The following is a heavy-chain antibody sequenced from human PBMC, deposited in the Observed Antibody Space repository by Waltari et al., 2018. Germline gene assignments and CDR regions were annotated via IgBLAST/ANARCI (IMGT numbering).Heavy chain of an antibody. J-gene: IGHJ3*02. CDR1: GGSFSGYY. V-gene: IGHV4-34*01. Sequence: QVQLQQWGAGLLKPSETLSLTCAVYGGSFSGYYWSLIRQPPGKGLEWIGEINHSGSTNYNPSLKSRVTISVDTSKNQFSLKLSSVTAADTAVYYCARGGGPYDAFDIWGQGTMVTVSS. CDR3: ARGGGPYDAFDI. D-gene: IGHD3-16*01. CDR2: INHSGST.